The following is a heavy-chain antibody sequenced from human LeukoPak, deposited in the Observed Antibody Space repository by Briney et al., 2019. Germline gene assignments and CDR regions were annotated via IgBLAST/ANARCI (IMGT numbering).Heavy chain of an antibody. CDR3: TTDVYGDYVPHYYGMDV. V-gene: IGHV3-15*01. CDR1: GFTFINSW. CDR2: IKSRSDGGTT. D-gene: IGHD4-17*01. Sequence: GGSLRLSCAASGFTFINSWLSWVRQAPGKGPEWVGRIKSRSDGGTTDYAAPVKGRFTISRDDSKSTLYLQMNSLKSGDTAIYYCTTDVYGDYVPHYYGMDVWGQGTTVTVSS. J-gene: IGHJ6*02.